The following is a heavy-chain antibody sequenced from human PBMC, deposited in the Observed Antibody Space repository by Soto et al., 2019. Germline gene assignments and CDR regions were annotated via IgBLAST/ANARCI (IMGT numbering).Heavy chain of an antibody. D-gene: IGHD2-21*02. V-gene: IGHV4-31*03. CDR1: GGSISSGGYY. CDR3: ARAGGNSDY. Sequence: QLQLQESGPGLVKPSQTLSLTCTVSGGSISSGGYYRSWIRHPPGKGLAWIGYIYYSGSTYYTPSLRSRFTISVDTSKNQFSLKLSSVTAADTAVYYCARAGGNSDYWGQGTLVTVAS. CDR2: IYYSGST. J-gene: IGHJ4*02.